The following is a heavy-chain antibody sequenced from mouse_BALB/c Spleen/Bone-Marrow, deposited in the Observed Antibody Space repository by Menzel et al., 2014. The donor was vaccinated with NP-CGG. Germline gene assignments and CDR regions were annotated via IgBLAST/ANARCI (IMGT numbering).Heavy chain of an antibody. V-gene: IGHV1-18*01. Sequence: VHVKQSGPELVKPGASVKISCKTSGYAFTDYTMHWVRQSHGKSLEWIGSINPNNGGSSCNQKFKAKATLTIDKSSSTPYMELRSLTSEDTAVYYCARAVPSDYWGQGTTLTVSS. CDR3: ARAVPSDY. J-gene: IGHJ2*01. CDR1: GYAFTDYT. CDR2: INPNNGGS.